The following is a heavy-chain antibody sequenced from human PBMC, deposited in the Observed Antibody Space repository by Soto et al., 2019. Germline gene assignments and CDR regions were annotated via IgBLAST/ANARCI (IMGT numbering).Heavy chain of an antibody. J-gene: IGHJ4*02. Sequence: GGSLRLSCAASGFTFSNYAMGWVRQAPGKGLEWVSTVSGSGDSSYYAQSVKGRFTISRDNAKNSLYLQMNSLRAEDTAVYYCTSFVDAIAAAGRPFVDYWGQGTLVTVSS. CDR2: VSGSGDSS. D-gene: IGHD6-13*01. CDR3: TSFVDAIAAAGRPFVDY. V-gene: IGHV3-23*01. CDR1: GFTFSNYA.